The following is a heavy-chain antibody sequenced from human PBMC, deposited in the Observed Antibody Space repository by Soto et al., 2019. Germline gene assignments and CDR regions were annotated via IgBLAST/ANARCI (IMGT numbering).Heavy chain of an antibody. D-gene: IGHD3-3*01. V-gene: IGHV1-2*04. Sequence: ASVKVSCKASGYTFTSYGISWVRQAPGQGLEWMGWISPNSGSTNYAQKFQGWVTMTRDTSISTAYMELSRLRSDDTAVYYCARAHYYDFWSGYYTKDYYYGMDVWGQGTTVTVSS. CDR1: GYTFTSYG. CDR3: ARAHYYDFWSGYYTKDYYYGMDV. J-gene: IGHJ6*02. CDR2: ISPNSGST.